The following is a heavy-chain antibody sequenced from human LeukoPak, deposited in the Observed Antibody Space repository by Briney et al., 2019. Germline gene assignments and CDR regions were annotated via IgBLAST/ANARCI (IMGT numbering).Heavy chain of an antibody. CDR3: ASSDSSGQTQI. CDR2: IYYSGST. J-gene: IGHJ3*02. V-gene: IGHV4-59*12. Sequence: PSETLSLTCTVSGGSISSYYWSWIRQPPGKGLEWIGYIYYSGSTNYNPSLKSRVTISVDTSKNQFSLKLSSVTAADTAVYYCASSDSSGQTQIWGQGTMVTVSS. D-gene: IGHD3-22*01. CDR1: GGSISSYY.